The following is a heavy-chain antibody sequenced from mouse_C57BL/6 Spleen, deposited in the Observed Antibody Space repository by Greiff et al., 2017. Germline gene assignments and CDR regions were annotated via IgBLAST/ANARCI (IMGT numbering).Heavy chain of an antibody. CDR2: FHPYNDDT. CDR1: GYTFTTYP. V-gene: IGHV1-47*01. D-gene: IGHD1-1*01. Sequence: VQLQESGAELVKPGASVKLSCKASGYTFTTYPIERMTQNHGKSLEWIGNFHPYNDDTQYNEKFKGTATLTVKKSSSTVNWELSRLTYDDSAVYYGARRVDYYGSAAWFAYWGQGTLVTVSA. CDR3: ARRVDYYGSAAWFAY. J-gene: IGHJ3*01.